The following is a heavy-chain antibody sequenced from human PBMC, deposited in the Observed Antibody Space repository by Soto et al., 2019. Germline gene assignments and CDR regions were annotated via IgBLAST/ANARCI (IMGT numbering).Heavy chain of an antibody. D-gene: IGHD3-10*01. CDR3: ASYSSGPRGHWFDP. Sequence: NLSETLSLTCAVSGGSISSGGYSWSGMRQPPGKGLEWIGYIYHSGSTYYSPSPKSRVTISVDRSKNQFSLKLSSVTAADTAVYYCASYSSGPRGHWFDPWGQGTLVTVSS. V-gene: IGHV4-30-2*01. CDR2: IYHSGST. CDR1: GGSISSGGYS. J-gene: IGHJ5*02.